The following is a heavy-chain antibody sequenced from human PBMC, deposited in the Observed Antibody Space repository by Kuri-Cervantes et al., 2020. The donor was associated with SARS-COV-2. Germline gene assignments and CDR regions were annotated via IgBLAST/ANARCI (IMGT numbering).Heavy chain of an antibody. CDR1: GFTFSSYW. J-gene: IGHJ4*02. V-gene: IGHV3-30*03. D-gene: IGHD4-17*01. CDR2: ISYDGTIR. Sequence: GGSLRLSCAASGFTFSSYWMHWVRQAPGKGLEWVAVISYDGTIRYYADSVKGRFTISRDNSKNTLYLQMNSLRAEDTAVYYCARGNDYGEDFDYWGQGTLVTDSS. CDR3: ARGNDYGEDFDY.